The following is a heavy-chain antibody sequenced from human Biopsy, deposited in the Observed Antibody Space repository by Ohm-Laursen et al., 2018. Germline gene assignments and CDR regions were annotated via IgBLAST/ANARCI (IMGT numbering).Heavy chain of an antibody. CDR3: ARDSGRGASEGGMDV. V-gene: IGHV3-21*01. Sequence: SLRLSCAASGFTFSSYDMNWVRQAPGKGLEWISYISETSSHIYDADSVRGRFTVARDIAKNSLYLQLNSLRVEDTAVYYCARDSGRGASEGGMDVWGQGTTVTVSS. CDR2: ISETSSHI. CDR1: GFTFSSYD. D-gene: IGHD1-26*01. J-gene: IGHJ6*02.